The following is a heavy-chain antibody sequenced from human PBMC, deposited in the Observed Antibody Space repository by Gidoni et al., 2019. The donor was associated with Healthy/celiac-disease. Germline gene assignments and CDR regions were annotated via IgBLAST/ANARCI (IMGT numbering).Heavy chain of an antibody. CDR1: GGSFSGYY. D-gene: IGHD3-9*01. CDR2: INHSGST. Sequence: QVQLQQWGAGRVKPAETLSLTCAVYGGSFSGYYWSWIRQPPGKGLEWIGEINHSGSTNYNPSLKSRVTISVDTSKTQFSLKLSSVTAADTAVYYCARGGGRGLRYFDFRPGFDPWGQGTLVTVSS. V-gene: IGHV4-34*01. J-gene: IGHJ5*02. CDR3: ARGGGRGLRYFDFRPGFDP.